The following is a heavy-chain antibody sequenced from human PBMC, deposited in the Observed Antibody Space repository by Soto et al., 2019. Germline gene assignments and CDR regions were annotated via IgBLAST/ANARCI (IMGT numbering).Heavy chain of an antibody. CDR2: ISYDGKQT. J-gene: IGHJ2*01. CDR1: GFIFSTYA. V-gene: IGHV3-30*04. Sequence: GGSLRLSCAASGFIFSTYAMHWVRQAPGKGLEWVAVISYDGKQTYYADSVKGRFTISKDKSKRTLFLQMNSLRVDDTAVYYCARDGWGSNWYFDLWGRGTLVTVSS. D-gene: IGHD3-16*01. CDR3: ARDGWGSNWYFDL.